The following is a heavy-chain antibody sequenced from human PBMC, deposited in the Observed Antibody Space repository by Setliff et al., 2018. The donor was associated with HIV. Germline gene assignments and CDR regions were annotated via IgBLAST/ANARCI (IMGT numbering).Heavy chain of an antibody. D-gene: IGHD3-22*01. CDR2: ISSSSRSK. CDR3: ATTHHYARSGYYG. J-gene: IGHJ4*02. CDR1: GFTFSTYS. Sequence: PGGSLRLSCEASGFTFSTYSMNWVRQAPGKGLEWVSSISSSSRSKYYADSVKGRFTISRDNSKSTLYLQMNSLRPEDRAVYYCATTHHYARSGYYGWGQGTLVTVSS. V-gene: IGHV3-21*01.